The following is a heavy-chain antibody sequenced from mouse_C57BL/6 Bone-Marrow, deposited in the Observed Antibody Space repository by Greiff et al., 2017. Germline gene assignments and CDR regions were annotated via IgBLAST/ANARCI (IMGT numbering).Heavy chain of an antibody. CDR2: IYPRDGST. Sequence: VMLVESGPELVKPGASVKLSCKASGYTFTSYDINWVKQRPGQGLEWIGWIYPRDGSTKYNEKFKGKATLNVDTSSSTAYMELHSLTSEDSEVYFCARDYGRSYWYFDVWGPGTTGTVSS. J-gene: IGHJ1*01. V-gene: IGHV1-85*01. D-gene: IGHD1-1*01. CDR3: ARDYGRSYWYFDV. CDR1: GYTFTSYD.